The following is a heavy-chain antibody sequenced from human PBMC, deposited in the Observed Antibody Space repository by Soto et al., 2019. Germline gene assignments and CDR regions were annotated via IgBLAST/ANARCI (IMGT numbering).Heavy chain of an antibody. V-gene: IGHV2-5*02. Sequence: QITLKESGPTLVKPTQTLTLTCTFSGFSLRISEVGVGWFRQPPGKALEWLALIYWDDDKRYSPSLKSRLTITKDTSTNQVVLTMTIMDPFDTGTYYCIHFGADIVGAYWGQVILVTVSS. J-gene: IGHJ4*02. CDR2: IYWDDDK. D-gene: IGHD2-15*01. CDR3: IHFGADIVGAY. CDR1: GFSLRISEVG.